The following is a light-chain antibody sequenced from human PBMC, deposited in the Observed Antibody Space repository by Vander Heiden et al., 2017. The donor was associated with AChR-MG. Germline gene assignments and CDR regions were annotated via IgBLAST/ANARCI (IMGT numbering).Light chain of an antibody. CDR1: NMGDKL. J-gene: IGLJ3*02. V-gene: IGLV3-1*01. CDR2: QET. CDR3: QAWAGSTGV. Sequence: SYELPQPPSVSVSLGQTASITCSGVNMGDKLACWDRQKPGHSLVRGIYQETKRPAGIPERFSGSNSGNTATLTISGTQAMDGADCYCQAWAGSTGVFGGGTKLTVL.